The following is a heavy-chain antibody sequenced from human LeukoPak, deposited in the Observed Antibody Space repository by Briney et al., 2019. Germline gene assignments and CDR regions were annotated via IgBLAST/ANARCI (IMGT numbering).Heavy chain of an antibody. CDR2: IYQTGST. V-gene: IGHV4-38-2*02. CDR3: ARDLSITMIRGVTFDY. J-gene: IGHJ4*02. D-gene: IGHD3-10*01. Sequence: SETLSLTCTVSGYSISSDNYWGWIRQPPGKGLEWNGNIYQTGSTYYNPYLTSRATISIDTSKNQFSLKLSSVTAADTAVYYCARDLSITMIRGVTFDYWGQGALVTVSS. CDR1: GYSISSDNY.